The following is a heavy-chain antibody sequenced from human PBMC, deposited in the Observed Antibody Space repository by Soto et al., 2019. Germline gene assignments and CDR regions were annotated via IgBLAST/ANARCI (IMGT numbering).Heavy chain of an antibody. CDR2: IIPILGIA. V-gene: IGHV1-69*02. J-gene: IGHJ4*02. CDR3: ALGPELGYCSGGSCYPNYFDY. CDR1: GGTFSSYT. D-gene: IGHD2-15*01. Sequence: EASVKASCKASGGTFSSYTISWVRQAPGQGLEWMGRIIPILGIANYAQKFQGRVTITADKSTSTAYMELSSLRSEDTAVYYCALGPELGYCSGGSCYPNYFDYWGQGTLVTVSS.